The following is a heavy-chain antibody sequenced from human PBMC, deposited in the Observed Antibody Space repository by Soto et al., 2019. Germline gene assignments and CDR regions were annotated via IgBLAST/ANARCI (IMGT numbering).Heavy chain of an antibody. CDR3: ARGVASAFDS. V-gene: IGHV1-18*01. J-gene: IGHJ3*02. D-gene: IGHD2-21*01. CDR2: VSTYTDNT. Sequence: QVQLVQSGAEVKKPGASVKVSCKPSGYPVTSYGISWVRQAPGQGLEWMGWVSTYTDNTNYAQNLQGRVTMTTNTSTSTAYMELRSLRSDDTAVYYCARGVASAFDSWGQGTMVTVSS. CDR1: GYPVTSYG.